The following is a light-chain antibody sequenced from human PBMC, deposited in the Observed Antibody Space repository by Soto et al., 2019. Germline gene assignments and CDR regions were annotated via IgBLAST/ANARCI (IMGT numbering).Light chain of an antibody. CDR3: QQRSNWPPFT. CDR1: QSIGSW. CDR2: DAS. Sequence: DIQMTQSPSTLSASVGDRFTMTCRSSQSIGSWLAWFQQKPGKAPKVLIYDASTVQSGVPSRFSGSGSGTDFTLTISSLEPEDFAVYYCQQRSNWPPFTFGQGTRLEIK. V-gene: IGKV1-5*01. J-gene: IGKJ5*01.